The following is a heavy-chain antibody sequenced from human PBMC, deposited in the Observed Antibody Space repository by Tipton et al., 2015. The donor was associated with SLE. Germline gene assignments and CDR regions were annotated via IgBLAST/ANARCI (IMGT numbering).Heavy chain of an antibody. Sequence: TLSLTCTVSGGSISSSSYYWGWIRQPPGKGLEWIGSIYYSGSTYYNPSLKSRVTISVDTSKNQFSLKLSSVTAADTAVYYCARHMGRAYYDFWSGGNGMDVWGQGTTVTVSS. CDR3: ARHMGRAYYDFWSGGNGMDV. J-gene: IGHJ6*02. D-gene: IGHD3-3*01. CDR2: IYYSGST. V-gene: IGHV4-39*07. CDR1: GGSISSSSYY.